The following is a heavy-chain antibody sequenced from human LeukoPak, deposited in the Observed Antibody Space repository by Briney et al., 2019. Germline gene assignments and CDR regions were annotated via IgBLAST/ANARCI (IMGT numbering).Heavy chain of an antibody. V-gene: IGHV5-51*01. CDR3: ARRESSGSIDY. J-gene: IGHJ4*02. CDR1: GYSFTNYW. CDR2: IHPGDSDT. D-gene: IGHD6-19*01. Sequence: GESLNISCKGSGYSFTNYWIGWVRQVPGKGLEWMGIIHPGDSDTTYSPSFQGQVTISADKSISTAYLQWSSLKASDTAMYYCARRESSGSIDYWGQGTLVTVSS.